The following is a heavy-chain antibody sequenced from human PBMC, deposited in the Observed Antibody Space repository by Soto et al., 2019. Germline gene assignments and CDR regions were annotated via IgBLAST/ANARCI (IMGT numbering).Heavy chain of an antibody. CDR3: ARTYKSYCDSSGSQGAFDI. CDR2: INPSGGST. D-gene: IGHD3-22*01. Sequence: ASVKVSCKASGYTFTSYYMHWVRQAPGQGLEWMGIINPSGGSTSYAQKFQGRVTMTRDTSTSTVYMELSSLRSEDTAVYYCARTYKSYCDSSGSQGAFDIWGQGTMVTVSS. J-gene: IGHJ3*02. V-gene: IGHV1-46*01. CDR1: GYTFTSYY.